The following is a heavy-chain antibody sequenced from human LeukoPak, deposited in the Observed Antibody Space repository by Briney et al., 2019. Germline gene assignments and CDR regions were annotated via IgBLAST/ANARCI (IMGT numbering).Heavy chain of an antibody. V-gene: IGHV1-2*02. CDR3: AKGLDASGTNGMDV. CDR1: GYTFTGYY. J-gene: IGHJ6*02. Sequence: ASVKVSCKTSGYTFTGYYMHWVRQAPGQGPEWMGWINPNSGGIHYAQKFQGRVSMTRDTSINTAYMELSSLRSDDTAVYYCAKGLDASGTNGMDVWGQGTTVTVSS. D-gene: IGHD3-10*01. CDR2: INPNSGGI.